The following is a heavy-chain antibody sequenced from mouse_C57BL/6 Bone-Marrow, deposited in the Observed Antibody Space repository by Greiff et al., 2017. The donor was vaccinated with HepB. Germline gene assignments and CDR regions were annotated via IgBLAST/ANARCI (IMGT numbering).Heavy chain of an antibody. Sequence: VQLKQSGAELARPGASVKLSCKASGYTFTSYGISWVKQRTGQGLEWIGEIYPRRGNTYYNEKFKGKATLTADKSSSTAYMELRSLTSEDSAVYVRARDTDYYGSFAYWGQGTVVTVSA. J-gene: IGHJ3*01. CDR2: IYPRRGNT. V-gene: IGHV1-81*01. CDR3: ARDTDYYGSFAY. CDR1: GYTFTSYG. D-gene: IGHD1-1*01.